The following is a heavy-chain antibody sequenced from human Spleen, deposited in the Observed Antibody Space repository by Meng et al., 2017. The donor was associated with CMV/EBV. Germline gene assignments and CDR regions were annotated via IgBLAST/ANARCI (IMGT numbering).Heavy chain of an antibody. CDR2: IHYSGTT. Sequence: SETLSLTCSVSGDSISSRNYYWGWIRQSPGKGLEWIGLIHYSGTTNYNPSLKSRLTLSVDTSKNQFSLKVNSVTAADTAVFYCARISGHYGGFDYWGQGTLVTVSS. CDR1: GDSISSRNYY. D-gene: IGHD3-22*01. J-gene: IGHJ4*02. V-gene: IGHV4-39*07. CDR3: ARISGHYGGFDY.